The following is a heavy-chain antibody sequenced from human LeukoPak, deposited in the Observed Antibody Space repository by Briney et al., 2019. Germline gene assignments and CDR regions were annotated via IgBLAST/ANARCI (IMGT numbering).Heavy chain of an antibody. Sequence: GGSLRLSCAASGFTFDNYGMNWVRQAPGKGLEWVASLSHDSVNTYYADSVSGRFTISRDNSKNLVFLQMNSLRDEDTALYYCARDNYNFNWRVPDSFDIWGLGTMVTVSS. D-gene: IGHD1-1*01. CDR1: GFTFDNYG. V-gene: IGHV3-23*01. CDR2: LSHDSVNT. CDR3: ARDNYNFNWRVPDSFDI. J-gene: IGHJ3*02.